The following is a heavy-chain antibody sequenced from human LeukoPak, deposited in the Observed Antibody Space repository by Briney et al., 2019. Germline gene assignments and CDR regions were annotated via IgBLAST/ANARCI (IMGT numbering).Heavy chain of an antibody. V-gene: IGHV4-4*07. CDR1: GGSISNYY. Sequence: SETLSLTCTVSGGSISNYYWSWTRQPAGKGLEYIGRLYASGSTDYSPSLRSQLTMSLDTSKNQYSLKLTSVTAADTAIYYCARDGAATFSDYWGQGALVTVSS. D-gene: IGHD1-26*01. CDR3: ARDGAATFSDY. J-gene: IGHJ4*02. CDR2: LYASGST.